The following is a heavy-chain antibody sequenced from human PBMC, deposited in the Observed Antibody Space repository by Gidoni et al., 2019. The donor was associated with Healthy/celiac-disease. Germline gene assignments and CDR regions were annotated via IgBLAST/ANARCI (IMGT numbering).Heavy chain of an antibody. J-gene: IGHJ4*02. CDR2: IYPGDSDT. CDR1: GDSFTSYW. Sequence: EVQLVQSGAEGKKPGGSLKIYCKGSGDSFTSYWSGWVRQMPGKGLEWMGIIYPGDSDTRYSPSFQGQVTISADKSISTAYLQWSSLKASDTAMYYCARKWELLGVGDYWGQGTLVTVSS. CDR3: ARKWELLGVGDY. D-gene: IGHD1-26*01. V-gene: IGHV5-51*01.